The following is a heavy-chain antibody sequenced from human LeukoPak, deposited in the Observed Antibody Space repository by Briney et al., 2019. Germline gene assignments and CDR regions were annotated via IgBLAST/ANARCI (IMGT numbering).Heavy chain of an antibody. CDR1: GFTFSSYA. CDR3: AKGLTMVRGVIPAEY. Sequence: PGGSLRLSRAASGFTFSSYAMSWVRQAAGKGLGLVSAISDSGGSTYYADSVKGRVTISRDNSTNTLYLQRNSLRAEETAVYYIAKGLTMVRGVIPAEYWGQGALGTASS. CDR2: ISDSGGST. J-gene: IGHJ4*02. D-gene: IGHD3-10*01. V-gene: IGHV3-23*01.